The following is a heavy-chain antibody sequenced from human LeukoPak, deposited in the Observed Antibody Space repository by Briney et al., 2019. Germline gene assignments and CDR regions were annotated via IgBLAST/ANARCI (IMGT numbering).Heavy chain of an antibody. D-gene: IGHD4-17*01. CDR1: GGSISSGSYY. Sequence: SKTLSLTCTVSGGSISSGSYYWSWIRQPPGKGLEWIGYIYYSGSTNYNPSLKSRVTISVDTSKNQFSLKLSSVTAADTAVYYCATGDYGDDDAFDIWGQGTMVTVSS. J-gene: IGHJ3*02. V-gene: IGHV4-61*01. CDR2: IYYSGST. CDR3: ATGDYGDDDAFDI.